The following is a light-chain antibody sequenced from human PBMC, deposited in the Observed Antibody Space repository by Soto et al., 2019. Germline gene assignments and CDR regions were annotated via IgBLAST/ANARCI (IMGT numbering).Light chain of an antibody. CDR1: QTVIHNH. CDR2: GAS. J-gene: IGKJ5*01. Sequence: EIVLAQSPGALSLSPAEGSTLSCRASQTVIHNHLAWHQQKPGQTPRLLVYGASSRATGIPDRFSGSGSGTDFTLTISRLEPEDFAVYYCQQHGTSPITFGQGTRLEI. V-gene: IGKV3-20*01. CDR3: QQHGTSPIT.